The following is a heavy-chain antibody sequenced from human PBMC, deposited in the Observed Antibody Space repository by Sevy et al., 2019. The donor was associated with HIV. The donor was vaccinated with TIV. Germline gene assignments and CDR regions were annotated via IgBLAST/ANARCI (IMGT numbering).Heavy chain of an antibody. D-gene: IGHD5-12*01. V-gene: IGHV1-69*13. Sequence: ASVKVSCKASGGTFSSYAISWVRQAPGQGLEWMGGIIPIFGTANYAQKFQGRVTITADESTSTAYMELSSLRSEDTAVYYCAESGYDPSLEYDYYGMDVWGQGTTVTVSS. CDR2: IIPIFGTA. CDR1: GGTFSSYA. J-gene: IGHJ6*02. CDR3: AESGYDPSLEYDYYGMDV.